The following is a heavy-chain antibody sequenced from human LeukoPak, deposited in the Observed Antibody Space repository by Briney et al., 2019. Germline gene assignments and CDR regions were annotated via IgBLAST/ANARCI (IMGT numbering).Heavy chain of an antibody. CDR3: ARDQLGGDPDDYYYYYMDV. Sequence: PGGSLRLSCTTSGFIFGDYAMSWFRQAPGKGLVWVGFIRSKTYGGAIEYAASVKGRFTISRDDSKSIAYLQMNSLKTEDTAVYYCARDQLGGDPDDYYYYYMDVWGKGTTVIVSS. D-gene: IGHD4-17*01. J-gene: IGHJ6*03. CDR2: IRSKTYGGAI. CDR1: GFIFGDYA. V-gene: IGHV3-49*03.